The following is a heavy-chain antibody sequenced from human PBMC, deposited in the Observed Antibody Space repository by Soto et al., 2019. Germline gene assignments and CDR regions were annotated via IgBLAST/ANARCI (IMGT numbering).Heavy chain of an antibody. CDR2: LSYDGSGN. CDR3: AIYLVVTATHLPHCSGYYRGIDD. V-gene: IGHV3-30-3*01. Sequence: GGSLRLSCAASGFTFSSYAMHWVRQAPGKGLEWAAGLSYDGSGNCYADAVTGRFTISRANYKTTMYLQLHSQRAEDAAAYYFAIYLVVTATHLPHCSGYYRGIDDWGQGTMVTVSS. J-gene: IGHJ6*02. D-gene: IGHD2-21*02. CDR1: GFTFSSYA.